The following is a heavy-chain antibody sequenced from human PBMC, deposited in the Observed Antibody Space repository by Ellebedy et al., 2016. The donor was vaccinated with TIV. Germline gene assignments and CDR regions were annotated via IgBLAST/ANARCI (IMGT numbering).Heavy chain of an antibody. CDR3: ARVGGDYLDV. CDR2: ITAYNGDT. J-gene: IGHJ6*02. CDR1: NYTFNNYA. Sequence: ASVKVSXXASNYTFNNYAISWVRQAPGQGLEWMGWITAYNGDTDYAQKFQGRVTMSADTSTRTVDMELRRLTSDDTAMYYCARVGGDYLDVWGQGTTVTVSS. V-gene: IGHV1-18*04. D-gene: IGHD2-21*01.